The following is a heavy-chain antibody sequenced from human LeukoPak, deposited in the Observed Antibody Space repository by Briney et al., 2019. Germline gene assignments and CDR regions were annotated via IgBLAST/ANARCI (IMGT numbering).Heavy chain of an antibody. CDR2: MYDSGST. J-gene: IGHJ5*02. CDR1: GDSISSYY. Sequence: SETLSLTCTVSGDSISSYYCSWIRQTPGKGLGWIGYMYDSGSTNYNPSLKSRVTMSIDTSKNQFSLKLSSVTAADTAVYYCAILAEYCNSGSCYLGWFDPWGQGTLVTVSS. CDR3: AILAEYCNSGSCYLGWFDP. D-gene: IGHD2-15*01. V-gene: IGHV4-59*01.